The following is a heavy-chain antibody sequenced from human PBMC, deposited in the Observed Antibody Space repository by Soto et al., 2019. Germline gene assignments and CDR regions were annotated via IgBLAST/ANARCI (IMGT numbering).Heavy chain of an antibody. J-gene: IGHJ1*01. CDR3: ARSYYYDSSGYYRSFFQH. D-gene: IGHD3-22*01. Sequence: GGSLRLSCAASGFTFTDYYMSWIRQAPGKGLEWVSYISSSGSTIYYADSVKGRFTISRDNSKNTLYLQMNSLRAEDTAVYYCARSYYYDSSGYYRSFFQHWGQGTLVTVSS. CDR2: ISSSGSTI. V-gene: IGHV3-11*04. CDR1: GFTFTDYY.